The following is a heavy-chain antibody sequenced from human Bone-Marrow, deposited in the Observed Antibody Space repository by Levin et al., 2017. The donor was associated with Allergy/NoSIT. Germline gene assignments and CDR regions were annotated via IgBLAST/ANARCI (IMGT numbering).Heavy chain of an antibody. V-gene: IGHV1-18*01. J-gene: IGHJ6*02. CDR2: ISAYNGNT. Sequence: PGESLKISCKASGYTFTSYGISWVRQAPGQGLEWMGWISAYNGNTNYAQKLQGRVTMTTDTSTSTAYMELRSLRSDDTAVYYCARRPLLWFGELPYYYYYYGMDGWGQGTTVTVSS. CDR1: GYTFTSYG. CDR3: ARRPLLWFGELPYYYYYYGMDG. D-gene: IGHD3-10*01.